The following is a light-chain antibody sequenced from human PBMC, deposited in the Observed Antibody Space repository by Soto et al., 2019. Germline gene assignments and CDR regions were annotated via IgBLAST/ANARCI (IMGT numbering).Light chain of an antibody. J-gene: IGLJ2*01. CDR2: DVS. CDR1: SSDVGTYNY. CDR3: CSYAGGYTHAV. V-gene: IGLV2-11*01. Sequence: QSALTQPRSVSGPPGQSVSISCSGTSSDVGTYNYVSWYQQHPGKAPKLTIYDVSKRPSGVPDRFSGSKSGNTASLTISGLQAEDEADYYCCSYAGGYTHAVFGGGTKVTVL.